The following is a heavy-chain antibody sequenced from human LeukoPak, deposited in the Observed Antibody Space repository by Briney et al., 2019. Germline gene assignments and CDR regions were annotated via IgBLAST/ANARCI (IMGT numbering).Heavy chain of an antibody. CDR3: AVPGVAGARRCRALDI. CDR2: INHSGST. CDR1: GVSFSGYY. Sequence: SETLSLTCAVYGVSFSGYYWSWIRQPPGKGLEWFGEINHSGSTNYNPSPQSRVSTSVDTSKHQLSLKLSSVAAADTAVYYCAVPGVAGARRCRALDIWGQGTMVTVSS. D-gene: IGHD6-19*01. V-gene: IGHV4-34*01. J-gene: IGHJ3*02.